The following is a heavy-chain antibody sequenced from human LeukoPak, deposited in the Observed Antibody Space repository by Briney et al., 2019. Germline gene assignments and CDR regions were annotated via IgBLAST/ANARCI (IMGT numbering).Heavy chain of an antibody. CDR1: GGSFSGYY. D-gene: IGHD2-8*01. Sequence: SETLSLTCAVYGGSFSGYYWSWIRQPPGKGLEWIGEINHSGSTNYNPSLKSRVTISVDTSKNQFSLKLSTVTAADPARYYCARGPPADVLMVYWFDPWGQGTLVTVSS. V-gene: IGHV4-34*01. CDR3: ARGPPADVLMVYWFDP. CDR2: INHSGST. J-gene: IGHJ5*02.